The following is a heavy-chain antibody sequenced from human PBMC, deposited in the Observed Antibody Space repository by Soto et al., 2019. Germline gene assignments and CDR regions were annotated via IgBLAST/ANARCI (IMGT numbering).Heavy chain of an antibody. CDR1: GGSVNSGGYY. Sequence: SETLSLTCTVSGGSVNSGGYYWSWIRQHPGKGLEWIGYIHYSGATYYNPSLKSRLTISVDTSKNQFSLQLSSVIAADTALYYCARESYSFGRAFDIWGQGTLVTVSS. J-gene: IGHJ4*02. V-gene: IGHV4-31*03. CDR3: ARESYSFGRAFDI. D-gene: IGHD5-12*01. CDR2: IHYSGAT.